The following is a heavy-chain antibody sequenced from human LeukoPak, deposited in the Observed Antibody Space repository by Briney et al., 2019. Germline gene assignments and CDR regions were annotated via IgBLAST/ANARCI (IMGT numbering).Heavy chain of an antibody. CDR2: INPNSGAT. CDR1: GYTFTDYF. D-gene: IGHD3-16*02. CDR3: AGELSEDGRWGAFDR. V-gene: IGHV1-2*02. Sequence: ASVKVSCKASGYTFTDYFIHWIRQAPGQGLEWMGWINPNSGATSYAQKFQGRVTMTRDTSLNTDNMELTGLTFEYTAVYYCAGELSEDGRWGAFDRWGQGTMVTVSS. J-gene: IGHJ3*02.